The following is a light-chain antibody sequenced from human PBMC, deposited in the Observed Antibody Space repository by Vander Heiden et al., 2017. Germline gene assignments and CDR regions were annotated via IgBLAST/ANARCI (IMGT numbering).Light chain of an antibody. CDR2: DVT. CDR1: SSDVGAYNY. V-gene: IGLV2-8*01. CDR3: SSHAGSSAV. J-gene: IGLJ3*02. Sequence: QSALTQPPSAYGSPGQSVTISCTGTSSDVGAYNYVSWYQQHPGKAPTLIIYDVTKRPSGVPDRCSGSKYGNTAFLTVSGLQAEDEADYYCSSHAGSSAVFGGGTTVTVL.